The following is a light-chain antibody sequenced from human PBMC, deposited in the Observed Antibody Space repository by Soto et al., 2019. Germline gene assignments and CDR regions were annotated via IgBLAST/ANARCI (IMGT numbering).Light chain of an antibody. V-gene: IGKV1-17*03. CDR3: LQHNTSPLT. J-gene: IGKJ4*01. Sequence: DIQMTQSPSAVSASVGDRVTITCRASQGINNYLAWFQQKPGKAPKRLIYAASTLQTGVPSRFSGSGSGTEFTLTISSLQPEDFATYYCLQHNTSPLTFGGGGMVDIK. CDR1: QGINNY. CDR2: AAS.